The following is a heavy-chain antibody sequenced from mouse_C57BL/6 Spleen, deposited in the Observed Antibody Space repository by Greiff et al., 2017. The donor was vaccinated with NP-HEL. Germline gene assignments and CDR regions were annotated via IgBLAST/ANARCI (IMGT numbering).Heavy chain of an antibody. V-gene: IGHV1-52*01. CDR2: IDPSDSET. J-gene: IGHJ3*01. CDR3: AREIDYYGEFAY. D-gene: IGHD1-1*01. CDR1: GYTFTSYW. Sequence: QVQLQQPGAELVRPGSSVKLSCKASGYTFTSYWMHWVKQRPIQGLEWIGNIDPSDSETHYNQKFKDKATLTVDKSSSTAYMQLSSLTSEDSAVYYCAREIDYYGEFAYWGQGTLVTVSA.